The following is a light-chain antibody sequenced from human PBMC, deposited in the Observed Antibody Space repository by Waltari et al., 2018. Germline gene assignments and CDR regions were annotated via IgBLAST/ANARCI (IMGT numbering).Light chain of an antibody. J-gene: IGKJ2*01. CDR2: WAS. V-gene: IGKV4-1*01. CDR3: QQYYSTMYT. Sequence: DIVLTQSPDSLGVSLRERPPINCKSSQNLLYSSDNKNYLAWYQQKPGQPPKLLIYWASSRESGVPDRFSGSGSGTDFTLTISSLQAEDVAVYYCQQYYSTMYTFGQGTKLEIK. CDR1: QNLLYSSDNKNY.